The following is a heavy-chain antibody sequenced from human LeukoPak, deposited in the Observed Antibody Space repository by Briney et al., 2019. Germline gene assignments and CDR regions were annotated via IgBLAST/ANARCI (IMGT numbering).Heavy chain of an antibody. D-gene: IGHD3-10*01. CDR3: ASAMVRGGIITDDY. CDR2: IYYSGST. V-gene: IGHV4-59*12. CDR1: GGSISSYY. Sequence: SETLSLTCTVSGGSISSYYWSWIRQPPGKGLEWIGYIYYSGSTNYNPSLKSRVTISVDTSKNQFSLKLSSVTAADTAVYYCASAMVRGGIITDDYWGQGTLVTVSS. J-gene: IGHJ4*02.